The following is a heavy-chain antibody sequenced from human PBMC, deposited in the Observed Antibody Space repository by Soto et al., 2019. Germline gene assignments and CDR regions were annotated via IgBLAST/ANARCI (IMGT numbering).Heavy chain of an antibody. J-gene: IGHJ5*02. CDR2: IFYTGTT. Sequence: SETLSLTCSVSGGSINYNSYYWGWIRQPPGKGLEWVGGIFYTGTTCYSPSLKDRVTISVDTSKNSFSLNLTSVTAADTAVYFCARLVVVAPVANAWGQGTLVTAPQ. V-gene: IGHV4-39*02. CDR3: ARLVVVAPVANA. CDR1: GGSINYNSYY. D-gene: IGHD2-2*01.